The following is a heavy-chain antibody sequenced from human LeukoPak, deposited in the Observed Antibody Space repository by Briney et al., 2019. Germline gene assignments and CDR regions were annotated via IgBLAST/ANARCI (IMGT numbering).Heavy chain of an antibody. CDR2: IYYSGST. V-gene: IGHV4-59*01. CDR1: GGSISSYY. J-gene: IGHJ4*02. Sequence: SETLPLTCTVSGGSISSYYWSWIRQPPGKGLEWIGYIYYSGSTNYNPSLKSRVTISVDTSKNQFSLKLSSVTAADTAVYYCARNTGYSYGIRVRYYFDYWGQGTLVTVSS. CDR3: ARNTGYSYGIRVRYYFDY. D-gene: IGHD5-18*01.